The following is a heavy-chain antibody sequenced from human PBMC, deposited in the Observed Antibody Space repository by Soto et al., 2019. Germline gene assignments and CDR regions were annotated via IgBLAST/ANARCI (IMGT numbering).Heavy chain of an antibody. J-gene: IGHJ4*02. CDR2: IYYSGST. CDR1: GGSISSGDYY. CDR3: ARENVRDGYNRIDY. V-gene: IGHV4-30-4*01. Sequence: PSETLSLTCTVSGGSISSGDYYWSWIRQPPGKGLEWIGYIYYSGSTYYNPSLKSRVTISVDTSKNQFSLKLGSVTAADTAVYYCARENVRDGYNRIDYWGQGTLVTVS. D-gene: IGHD5-12*01.